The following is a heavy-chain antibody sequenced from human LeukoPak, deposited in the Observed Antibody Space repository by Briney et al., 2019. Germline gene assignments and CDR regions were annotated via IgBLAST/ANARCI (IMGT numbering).Heavy chain of an antibody. V-gene: IGHV3-74*03. D-gene: IGHD3-3*01. CDR2: INSDGSTT. CDR1: GFTFTSYW. CDR3: ARFSGDFWSGYYTY. Sequence: GGPLRLSCAASGFTFTSYWMHWVRQAPGKGLVWLSRINSDGSTTTYADSVGGRFIISRDNAKNTLYLQMNSLRAEDTALYHCARFSGDFWSGYYTYWGQGTLVTVSS. J-gene: IGHJ4*02.